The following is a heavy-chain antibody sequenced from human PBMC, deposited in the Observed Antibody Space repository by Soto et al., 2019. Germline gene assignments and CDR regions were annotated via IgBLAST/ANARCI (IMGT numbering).Heavy chain of an antibody. CDR2: ISRGGGTI. CDR1: GFTLSSYE. D-gene: IGHD6-13*01. J-gene: IGHJ4*02. V-gene: IGHV3-48*03. Sequence: GGSLRLSCAASGFTLSSYEMNWVRQAPGKGVEWVSNISRGGGTIYYADSVRVRFTVSRDNAKNSLDLQMNSLRAEDTAVYYCARDEAAAEIFGHWGQGTLVTVSS. CDR3: ARDEAAAEIFGH.